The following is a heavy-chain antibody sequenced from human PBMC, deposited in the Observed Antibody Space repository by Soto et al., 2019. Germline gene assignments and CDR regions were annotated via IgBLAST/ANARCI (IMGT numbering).Heavy chain of an antibody. CDR2: IYYSGST. V-gene: IGHV4-30-4*01. CDR1: GGSLSSGDYY. Sequence: SETLSLTCTVSGGSLSSGDYYWSWIRQPPGKGLEWIGYIYYSGSTYYNPSLKSRVTISVDTSKNQFSLKLSSVTAADTAVYYWARERPDGARLDPWGQGTLVTVS. J-gene: IGHJ5*02. D-gene: IGHD6-6*01. CDR3: ARERPDGARLDP.